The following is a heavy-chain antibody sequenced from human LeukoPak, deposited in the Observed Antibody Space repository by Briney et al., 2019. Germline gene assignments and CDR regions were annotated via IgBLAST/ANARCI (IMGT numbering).Heavy chain of an antibody. V-gene: IGHV4-39*01. CDR1: GGSISSSSYY. J-gene: IGHJ4*02. Sequence: PSETLSLTCTVSGGSISSSSYYWGWIRQPPGKGLEWIGSIYYSGSTYYNPSLKSRVTISVDTSKNQFSLKLSSVTPAATSVYYCTGRMATKIVYWGQGTLVTVSS. D-gene: IGHD5-24*01. CDR3: TGRMATKIVY. CDR2: IYYSGST.